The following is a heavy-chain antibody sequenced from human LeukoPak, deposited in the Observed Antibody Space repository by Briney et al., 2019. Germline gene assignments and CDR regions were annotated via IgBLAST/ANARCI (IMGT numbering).Heavy chain of an antibody. V-gene: IGHV3-30*02. D-gene: IGHD2-2*01. CDR2: IRYDGSNK. J-gene: IGHJ4*02. Sequence: GGSLRLSCAASGFTFSSYGMHWIRQAPGKGLEWVAFIRYDGSNKYYADSVKGRFTISRDNSKNTLYLQMNSLRAEDTAVYYCAKGPLVVPAAMTFPVDYWGQGTLVTVSS. CDR3: AKGPLVVPAAMTFPVDY. CDR1: GFTFSSYG.